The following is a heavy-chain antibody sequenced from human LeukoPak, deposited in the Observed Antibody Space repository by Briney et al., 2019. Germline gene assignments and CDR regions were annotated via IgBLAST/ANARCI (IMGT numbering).Heavy chain of an antibody. J-gene: IGHJ5*02. Sequence: SETLSLTCTVSGGSISSYYWSWIRQPAGKGLDWIGRIYTSASTNYNPSPKSRVTMSVDTSKNQFFLKLGSVTAADTAVYYCARGPYNWNQMDGCFDPWGQGTLVTVSS. CDR2: IYTSAST. CDR1: GGSISSYY. D-gene: IGHD1-20*01. CDR3: ARGPYNWNQMDGCFDP. V-gene: IGHV4-4*07.